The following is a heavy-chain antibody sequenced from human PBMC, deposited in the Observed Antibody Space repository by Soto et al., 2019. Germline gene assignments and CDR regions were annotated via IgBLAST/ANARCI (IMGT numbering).Heavy chain of an antibody. V-gene: IGHV4-34*01. CDR2: INHSGST. CDR1: GGSFSGYY. J-gene: IGHJ4*02. CDR3: ARDLRGQVVPAAKDY. Sequence: SETLSLTCAVYGGSFSGYYWSWIRQPPGKGLEWIGEINHSGSTNYNPSLKSRVTISVDTSKNQFSLKLSSVTAADTAVYYCARDLRGQVVPAAKDYWGQGTLVTVSS. D-gene: IGHD2-2*01.